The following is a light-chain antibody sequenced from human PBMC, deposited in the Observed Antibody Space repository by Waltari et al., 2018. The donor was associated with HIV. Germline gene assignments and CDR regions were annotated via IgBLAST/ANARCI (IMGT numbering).Light chain of an antibody. J-gene: IGLJ2*01. CDR1: SRDVGGYTF. CDR3: SSYAGGNNLV. V-gene: IGLV2-8*01. Sequence: QSALTPPPSASGSPGQSVTISCTGTSRDVGGYTFVSWYQQHPGKAPKLMFFEVTKRPSGVPARFTGSKTGNTASLTVTGLQADDEADYYCSSYAGGNNLVFGGGTKLTVL. CDR2: EVT.